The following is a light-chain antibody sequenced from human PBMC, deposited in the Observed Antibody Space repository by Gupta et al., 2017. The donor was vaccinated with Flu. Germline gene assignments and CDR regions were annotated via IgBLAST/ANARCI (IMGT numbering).Light chain of an antibody. CDR1: SGYSNYK. CDR3: GADHGSGSNFVWV. Sequence: TLSSGYSNYKVDWYQQRPGKGPRFVMRVGTGGIVGSKGDGIPDRFSVLGSGLNRYLTIKNIQEEDESDYHCGADHGSGSNFVWVFGTGTKVTVL. V-gene: IGLV9-49*01. CDR2: VGTGGIVG. J-gene: IGLJ1*01.